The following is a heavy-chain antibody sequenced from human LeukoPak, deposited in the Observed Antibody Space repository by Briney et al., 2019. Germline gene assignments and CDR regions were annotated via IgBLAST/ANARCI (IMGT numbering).Heavy chain of an antibody. D-gene: IGHD6-19*01. V-gene: IGHV1-8*01. CDR1: GYTFTSYD. J-gene: IGHJ4*02. CDR3: ARGDSGWTGY. Sequence: ASVKVSCKASGYTFTSYDINWVRQATGQGLEWMGWMNPNSGNTGYAQKFQGRVTMTRDTSISTAYMELSRLRSDDTAVYYCARGDSGWTGYWGQGTLVTVSS. CDR2: MNPNSGNT.